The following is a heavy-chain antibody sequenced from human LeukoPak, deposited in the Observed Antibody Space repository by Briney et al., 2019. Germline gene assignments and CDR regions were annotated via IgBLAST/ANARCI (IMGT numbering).Heavy chain of an antibody. J-gene: IGHJ4*02. V-gene: IGHV3-21*01. CDR2: ICSISSYK. Sequence: GGSLPLSCAATGFTFSSYSMNGVRQAPWKGLEWVSCICSISSYKYYPDSVKGRFTISIHNPNKALYLQVNGQRAEDTAGYDCARDQDTAMVFRAGPPGPADYWGQGTLVTVSS. D-gene: IGHD5-18*01. CDR1: GFTFSSYS. CDR3: ARDQDTAMVFRAGPPGPADY.